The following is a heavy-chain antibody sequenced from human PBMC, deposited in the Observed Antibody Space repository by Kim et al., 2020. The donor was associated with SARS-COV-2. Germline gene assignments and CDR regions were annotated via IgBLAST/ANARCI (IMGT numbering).Heavy chain of an antibody. D-gene: IGHD3-10*01. V-gene: IGHV3-23*01. Sequence: GGSLRLSCAASGFTFSSYAMSWVRQAPGKGLEWVSAISGSGGSTYYADSVKGRFTISRDNSKNTLYLQMNSLRAEDTAVYYCAKTQRSTYYYGSGSYYNTYYFDYWGQGTLVTVSS. J-gene: IGHJ4*02. CDR3: AKTQRSTYYYGSGSYYNTYYFDY. CDR1: GFTFSSYA. CDR2: ISGSGGST.